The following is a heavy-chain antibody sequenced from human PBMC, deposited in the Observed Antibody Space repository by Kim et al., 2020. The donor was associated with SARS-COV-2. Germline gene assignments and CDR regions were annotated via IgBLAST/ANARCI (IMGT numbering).Heavy chain of an antibody. CDR3: TTDLYYDFWSGYSARFDY. D-gene: IGHD3-3*01. CDR1: GFTFSNAW. CDR2: IKSKTDGGTT. Sequence: GGSLRLSCAASGFTFSNAWMSWVRQAPGKGLEWVGRIKSKTDGGTTDYAAPVKGRFTISRDDSKNTLYLQMNSLKTEDTAVYYCTTDLYYDFWSGYSARFDYWGQGTLVTVSS. V-gene: IGHV3-15*01. J-gene: IGHJ4*02.